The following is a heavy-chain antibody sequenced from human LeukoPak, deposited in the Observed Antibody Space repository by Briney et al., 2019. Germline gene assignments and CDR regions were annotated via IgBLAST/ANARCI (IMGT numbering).Heavy chain of an antibody. CDR1: GGTFSSYA. V-gene: IGHV1-69*13. Sequence: ASVKVSCKASGGTFSSYAISWVRQAPGQGLEWMGGIIPIFGTANYAQKFQGRVTITADESTSTAYMELSSLRSEDTAVYYCASSYSSGWYYFSYYYGMDVWGQGTTVTVSS. CDR2: IIPIFGTA. CDR3: ASSYSSGWYYFSYYYGMDV. J-gene: IGHJ6*02. D-gene: IGHD6-19*01.